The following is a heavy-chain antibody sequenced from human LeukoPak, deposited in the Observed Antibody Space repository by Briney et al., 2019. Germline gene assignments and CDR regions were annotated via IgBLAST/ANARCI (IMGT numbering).Heavy chain of an antibody. CDR2: ISGTGGAT. D-gene: IGHD2-21*01. V-gene: IGHV3-23*01. CDR3: VKDPRDTYGTNWFVS. CDR1: GFSFGDYA. J-gene: IGHJ5*01. Sequence: GGSLRLSCVASGFSFGDYAMSWVRQAPGKGLQWVSQISGTGGATWYAGFARDRFTISRDNAKKTLYLQMSGLRVEDTAMYYCVKDPRDTYGTNWFVSWGQGTLLIVSS.